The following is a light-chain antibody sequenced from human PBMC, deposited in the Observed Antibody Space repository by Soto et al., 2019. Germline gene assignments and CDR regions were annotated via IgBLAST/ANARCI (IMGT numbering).Light chain of an antibody. Sequence: DIQLTQSPSFLSASVGDRVTITCRASQDISDYLAWYQQRPGKAPKLLIYAASTLQSGVPSRFSGSGSGTEFTLTISSLQPEDFATSSCQQLNSYPLTFGGGTKVDIK. CDR3: QQLNSYPLT. J-gene: IGKJ4*01. CDR1: QDISDY. V-gene: IGKV1-9*01. CDR2: AAS.